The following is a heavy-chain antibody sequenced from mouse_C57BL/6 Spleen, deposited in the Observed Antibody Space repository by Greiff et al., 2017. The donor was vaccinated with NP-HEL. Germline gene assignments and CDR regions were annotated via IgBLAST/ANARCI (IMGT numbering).Heavy chain of an antibody. CDR2: IWSGGST. CDR1: GFSFTSYG. D-gene: IGHD3-1*01. Sequence: QVQLQQSGPGLVQPSQSLSITCTVSGFSFTSYGVHWVRQSPGKGLEWLGVIWSGGSTDYNAAFISRLSISKDNSKSQVFFKMNSLQADDTAIYYCARNSGTSGFDVWGTGTTVTVSS. CDR3: ARNSGTSGFDV. J-gene: IGHJ1*03. V-gene: IGHV2-2*01.